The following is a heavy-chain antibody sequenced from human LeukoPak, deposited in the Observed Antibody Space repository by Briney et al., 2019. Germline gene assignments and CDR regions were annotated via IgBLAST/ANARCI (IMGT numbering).Heavy chain of an antibody. D-gene: IGHD6-19*01. Sequence: GASVKVSCKASGYTFTGYYMHWVRQAPGQGLEWMGWINPNSGGTNYAQKFQGRVTMTRDTSISTAYMELSTLKADDTAVYYCARQQWLGIDYWGQGTLVTVSS. V-gene: IGHV1-2*02. CDR3: ARQQWLGIDY. J-gene: IGHJ4*02. CDR2: INPNSGGT. CDR1: GYTFTGYY.